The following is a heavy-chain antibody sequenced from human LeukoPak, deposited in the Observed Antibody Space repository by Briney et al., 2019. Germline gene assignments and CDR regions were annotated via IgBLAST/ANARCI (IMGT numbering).Heavy chain of an antibody. V-gene: IGHV1-46*01. CDR1: GYTFTSYY. D-gene: IGHD6-13*01. CDR2: INPSGGST. J-gene: IGHJ1*01. Sequence: ASVKVSCKASGYTFTSYYMHWVRQAPGQGLEWMGIINPSGGSTSYAQKFQGRVNMTRDTSTSTVYMELSSLRPEDTAVYYCARPHRDSSSWSPAEYFQHWGQGTLVTVSS. CDR3: ARPHRDSSSWSPAEYFQH.